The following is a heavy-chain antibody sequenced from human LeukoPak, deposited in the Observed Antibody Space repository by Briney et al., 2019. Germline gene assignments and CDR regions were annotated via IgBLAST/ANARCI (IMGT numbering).Heavy chain of an antibody. D-gene: IGHD2-15*01. CDR2: ISGSGGST. CDR1: GLTFSNYA. Sequence: GGSLRLSCAASGLTFSNYAMSWVRQAPGKGLEWVSVISGSGGSTFYADSVKGRFTISRDNSKNTLYLQMNSLRAEDTAVYCCARGTLEHCSGASCYPLDSWGQGTLVTVSS. J-gene: IGHJ5*01. V-gene: IGHV3-23*01. CDR3: ARGTLEHCSGASCYPLDS.